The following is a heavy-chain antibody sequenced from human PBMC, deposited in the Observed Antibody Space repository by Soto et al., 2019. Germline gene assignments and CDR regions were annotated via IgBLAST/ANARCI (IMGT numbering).Heavy chain of an antibody. D-gene: IGHD5-18*01. CDR3: ARGYSYGYYWYFDL. Sequence: QVQLVQSGAAVKKPGSSVKVSCKASGGTFSSYAISWVRQAPGHGLEWMGGIIPIYGTANYAQKFQGRVTITADESTSTAYMELSSLRSEDTAVYYCARGYSYGYYWYFDLWGRGTLVTVSS. J-gene: IGHJ2*01. V-gene: IGHV1-69*01. CDR2: IIPIYGTA. CDR1: GGTFSSYA.